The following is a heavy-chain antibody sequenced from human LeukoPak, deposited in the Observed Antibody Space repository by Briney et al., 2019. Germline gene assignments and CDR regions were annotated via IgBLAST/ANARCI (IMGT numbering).Heavy chain of an antibody. CDR3: TSGVATITPFDY. V-gene: IGHV4-34*01. J-gene: IGHJ4*02. Sequence: PSETLSLTCAVYGGSFSGYYWSWIRQPPGKGLEWIGEINHSGSTNYNPSLKSRVTISVDTSKNQFSLKLSSVTAADTAVYYCTSGVATITPFDYWGQGTLFTVSS. CDR1: GGSFSGYY. CDR2: INHSGST. D-gene: IGHD5-24*01.